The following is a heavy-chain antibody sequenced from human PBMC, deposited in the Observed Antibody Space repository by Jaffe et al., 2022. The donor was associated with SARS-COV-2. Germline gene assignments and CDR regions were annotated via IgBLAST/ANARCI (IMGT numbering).Heavy chain of an antibody. Sequence: EVQLVESGGELVRPGGSLRLSCSASGFIFANYAMYWVRQAPGRALEFVSAISRTGDATYYADSMKGRSTVFRDDSKDTLYLHIGSLRPEDTAVYYCAKQTHRTGYYGFDYWGRGTLVTVS. D-gene: IGHD1-26*01. CDR3: AKQTHRTGYYGFDY. CDR2: ISRTGDAT. J-gene: IGHJ4*02. CDR1: GFIFANYA. V-gene: IGHV3-64D*09.